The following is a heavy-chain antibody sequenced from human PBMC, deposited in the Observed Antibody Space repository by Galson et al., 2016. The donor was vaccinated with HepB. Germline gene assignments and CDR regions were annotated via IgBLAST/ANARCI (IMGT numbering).Heavy chain of an antibody. V-gene: IGHV3-48*02. J-gene: IGHJ6*02. Sequence: SLRLSCAASGFSFSSYNMNWVRQAPGKGLEWVSFLSSTSSTIYYADSVKGRFTISRDNAKQSLYLQMNSLRDEDTAVYYCSRELMGSKEYYYYGMDVWGQGTTVTVSS. CDR1: GFSFSSYN. D-gene: IGHD1-26*01. CDR2: LSSTSSTI. CDR3: SRELMGSKEYYYYGMDV.